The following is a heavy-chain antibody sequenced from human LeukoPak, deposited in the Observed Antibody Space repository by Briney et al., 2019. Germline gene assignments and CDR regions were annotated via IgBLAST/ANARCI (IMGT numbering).Heavy chain of an antibody. Sequence: GESLKISCKGSGYSFTSYWISWVRQMPGKGLEWMGRIDPSDSYTNYSPSFQGHVTISADKSISTAYLQWSSLKASDTAMYFFAGHHYRGGKDNLFHPWGQGTLVTVSS. J-gene: IGHJ5*02. CDR1: GYSFTSYW. CDR2: IDPSDSYT. CDR3: AGHHYRGGKDNLFHP. D-gene: IGHD2-15*01. V-gene: IGHV5-10-1*01.